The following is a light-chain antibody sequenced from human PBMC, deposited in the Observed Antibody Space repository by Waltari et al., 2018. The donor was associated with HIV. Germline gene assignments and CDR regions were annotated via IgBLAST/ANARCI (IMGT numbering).Light chain of an antibody. J-gene: IGLJ3*02. CDR1: SSDVGSYNL. CDR2: EGI. CDR3: CSYAGSSNWV. Sequence: QSALTQPASVSGSPGQSITISCTGSSSDVGSYNLVSWYQQHPGKAPKLVIYEGIKRPSGVSNLFSGSKAGNTASLTISVLQAEDEADYYCCSYAGSSNWVFGGGTKLTVL. V-gene: IGLV2-23*01.